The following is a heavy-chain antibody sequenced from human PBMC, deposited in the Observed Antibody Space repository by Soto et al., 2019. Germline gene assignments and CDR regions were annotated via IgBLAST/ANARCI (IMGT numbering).Heavy chain of an antibody. CDR3: ATQSIAASLFDY. CDR2: IYYSGST. J-gene: IGHJ4*02. Sequence: PSETLSLTCTVSGGSISSSSYYWGWIRQPPGKGLEWIGSIYYSGSTYYNPSLKSRVTISVDTSKNQFSLKLSSVTAADTAVYYCATQSIAASLFDYWGQGTLVTVSS. CDR1: GGSISSSSYY. D-gene: IGHD6-6*01. V-gene: IGHV4-39*01.